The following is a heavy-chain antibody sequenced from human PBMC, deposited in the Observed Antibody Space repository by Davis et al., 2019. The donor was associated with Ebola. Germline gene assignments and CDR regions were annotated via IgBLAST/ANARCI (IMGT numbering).Heavy chain of an antibody. D-gene: IGHD6-19*01. CDR2: ISWNSNSV. J-gene: IGHJ4*02. Sequence: GESLKISCTDSVITFSSYAMTWVRQAPGKGLEWVSSISWNSNSVGYVDSVKGRFTISRDNSKNTLYLQMGSLRAEDMAVYYCARAYSSGWYDYWGQGTLVTVSS. CDR1: VITFSSYA. CDR3: ARAYSSGWYDY. V-gene: IGHV3-64*02.